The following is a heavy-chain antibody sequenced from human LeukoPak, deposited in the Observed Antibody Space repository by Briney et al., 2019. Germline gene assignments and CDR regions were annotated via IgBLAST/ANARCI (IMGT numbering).Heavy chain of an antibody. CDR2: IHATGTS. CDR1: YYSIETYY. CDR3: ARDISGGTLDY. Sequence: PSETLSLTCSVSYYSIETYYWSWLRQPAGKGLEGIGRIHATGTSNYNPSLKSRVTISLDKSKNQFSRRLNSVTAADTAVYYCARDISGGTLDYWGRGILVTVSS. D-gene: IGHD1-20*01. J-gene: IGHJ4*02. V-gene: IGHV4-4*07.